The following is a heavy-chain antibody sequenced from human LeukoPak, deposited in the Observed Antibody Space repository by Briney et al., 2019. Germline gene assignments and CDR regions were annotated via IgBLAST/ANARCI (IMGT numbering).Heavy chain of an antibody. D-gene: IGHD3-3*02. CDR3: ARDSAFADY. CDR1: GYTFTNYP. CDR2: INTANGNT. J-gene: IGHJ4*02. V-gene: IGHV1-3*04. Sequence: GASVTVSFKASGYTFTNYPMHWVRLAPGQRREWMGWINTANGNTKYSQKFQDRLTNTRDTSASKGYMELRSLITEDTAIYYCARDSAFADYWGQGNLITVSS.